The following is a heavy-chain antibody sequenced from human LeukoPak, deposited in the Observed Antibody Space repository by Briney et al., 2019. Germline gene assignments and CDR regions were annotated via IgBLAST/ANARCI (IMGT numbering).Heavy chain of an antibody. V-gene: IGHV1-8*01. D-gene: IGHD3-3*01. Sequence: ASVKVSCKASGYTFTSYGISWVRQATGQGLEWMGWMNPNSGNTGYAQKFQGRVTMTRNTSISTAYMELSSLRSEDTAVYYCARGSVIFGVVIPFGAWGQGTLVTVSS. CDR2: MNPNSGNT. CDR3: ARGSVIFGVVIPFGA. CDR1: GYTFTSYG. J-gene: IGHJ5*02.